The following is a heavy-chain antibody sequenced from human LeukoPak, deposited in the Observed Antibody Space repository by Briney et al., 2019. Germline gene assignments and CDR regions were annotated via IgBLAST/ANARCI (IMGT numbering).Heavy chain of an antibody. V-gene: IGHV3-30-3*01. J-gene: IGHJ6*02. CDR2: ISYDGSNK. Sequence: GRSLRLSCAASGFTFSSYAMHWVRQAPGKGLEWVAVISYDGSNKYYADSVKGRFTISRDNSKNTLYLQMNSLRAEDTAMYYCARVGVVVPAAAPYYYYGMDVWGQGTTVTVSS. CDR1: GFTFSSYA. CDR3: ARVGVVVPAAAPYYYYGMDV. D-gene: IGHD2-2*01.